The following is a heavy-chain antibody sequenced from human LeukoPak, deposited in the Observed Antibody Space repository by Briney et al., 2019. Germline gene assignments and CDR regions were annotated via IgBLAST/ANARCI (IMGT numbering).Heavy chain of an antibody. CDR2: THTSGST. CDR3: ARTWKARDYSYGMAA. CDR1: GGSISNYS. D-gene: IGHD1-1*01. V-gene: IGHV4-4*07. Sequence: PSETVSLICTVSGGSISNYSWSWIRQPAGKGLEWIGRTHTSGSTNYNPSLKSRVTISVDTSKNQFSLKLSSVTAADTAVYYCARTWKARDYSYGMAAWGQGTTVTVSS. J-gene: IGHJ6*02.